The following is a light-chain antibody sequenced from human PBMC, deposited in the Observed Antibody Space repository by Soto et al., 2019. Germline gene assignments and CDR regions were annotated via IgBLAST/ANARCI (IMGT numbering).Light chain of an antibody. J-gene: IGLJ2*01. CDR2: DVT. CDR3: SSYSSSTAVE. Sequence: QSVLTQPASVSGSPGQSITISCTGTSSDVGGYNYVSWYQQHPGKAPKLMIYDVTNRPSGVSNRFSGSKSGITASLTISGLQADDEADYYCSSYSSSTAVEFGGGTQLTVL. CDR1: SSDVGGYNY. V-gene: IGLV2-14*01.